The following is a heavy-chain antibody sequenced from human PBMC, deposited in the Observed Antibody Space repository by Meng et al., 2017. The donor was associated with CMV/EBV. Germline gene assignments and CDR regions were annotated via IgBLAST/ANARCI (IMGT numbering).Heavy chain of an antibody. D-gene: IGHD6-19*01. J-gene: IGHJ6*02. V-gene: IGHV3-48*03. Sequence: GGSLRLSCAASGFTFSSYEMNWVRQAPGKGLEWVSYISSSGSTIYYADSVKGRFTISRDNAKNSLYLQMHSLRAEDTAVYYCARDLAVAGSYYYGMDVWGQGTTVTVSS. CDR2: ISSSGSTI. CDR1: GFTFSSYE. CDR3: ARDLAVAGSYYYGMDV.